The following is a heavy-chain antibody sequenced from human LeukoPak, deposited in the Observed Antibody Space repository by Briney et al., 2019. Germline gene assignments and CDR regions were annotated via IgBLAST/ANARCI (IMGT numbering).Heavy chain of an antibody. CDR3: ARYSRYYYDSSGFDY. CDR1: GFTFSSYS. J-gene: IGHJ4*02. V-gene: IGHV3-21*01. CDR2: IGSSGNYI. D-gene: IGHD3-22*01. Sequence: PGGSLRLSCAASGFTFSSYSMNWVRQAPGKGLEWVSCIGSSGNYIYYADSVKGRFTISRDNAKNSLYLQMNSLRAEDTAVYYCARYSRYYYDSSGFDYWGQGTLVTVSS.